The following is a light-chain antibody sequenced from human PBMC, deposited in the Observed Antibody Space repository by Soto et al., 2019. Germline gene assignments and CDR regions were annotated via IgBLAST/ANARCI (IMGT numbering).Light chain of an antibody. Sequence: EIGMTQSPSTLSVSPGERATLSCRASQGVSGNLAWYQQKPGQAPRLLIYGASTRATGIPARFSGSGSGTEFTLTISSLQSEDFAVYYCQQYNIWPPWTFGQGTKVDI. CDR2: GAS. J-gene: IGKJ1*01. CDR3: QQYNIWPPWT. CDR1: QGVSGN. V-gene: IGKV3-15*01.